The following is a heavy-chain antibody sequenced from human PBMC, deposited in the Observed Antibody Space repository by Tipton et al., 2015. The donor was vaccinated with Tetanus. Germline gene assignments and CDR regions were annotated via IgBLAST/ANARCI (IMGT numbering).Heavy chain of an antibody. CDR1: GYTFTSYD. D-gene: IGHD3-22*01. CDR3: ARAPDYYDSSGYYLEQYFQH. J-gene: IGHJ1*01. Sequence: QSGPEVKKPGASVKVSCKASGYTFTSYDINWVRQATGQGLEWMGWMNPNSGNTGYAQKFQGRVTMTRNTSISTAYMELSSLRSEDTAVYYCARAPDYYDSSGYYLEQYFQHWGQGTLVTVSS. V-gene: IGHV1-8*01. CDR2: MNPNSGNT.